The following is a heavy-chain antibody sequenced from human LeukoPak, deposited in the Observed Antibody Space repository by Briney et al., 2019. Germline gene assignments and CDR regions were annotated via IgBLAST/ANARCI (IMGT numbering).Heavy chain of an antibody. J-gene: IGHJ2*01. D-gene: IGHD5-18*01. CDR1: GDSVSSNSAT. Sequence: SQTLSLTCAISGDSVSSNSATWNWIRQSPSRGLEWLGRTYYRAKWYNDYAESVKSRITINPDTSKNQFSLQLSSVTPDDTAVYYCTRQLTARPSGHSYGHYLYFDLWGRGTLVTVSS. CDR2: TYYRAKWYN. CDR3: TRQLTARPSGHSYGHYLYFDL. V-gene: IGHV6-1*01.